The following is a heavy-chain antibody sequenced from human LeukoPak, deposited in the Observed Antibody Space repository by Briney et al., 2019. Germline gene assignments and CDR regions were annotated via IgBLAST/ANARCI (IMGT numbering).Heavy chain of an antibody. CDR1: GFTFSSYS. D-gene: IGHD2-2*02. J-gene: IGHJ4*02. Sequence: PGGSLRLSCAASGFTFSSYSMNWVRQAPGKGLEWASSISSSSSYIYYADSVKGRFTISRDNAKNSLYLQMNSLRAEDTAVYYCARVWSSCSSTSCYTVLDYWGQGTLVTVSS. CDR3: ARVWSSCSSTSCYTVLDY. V-gene: IGHV3-21*01. CDR2: ISSSSSYI.